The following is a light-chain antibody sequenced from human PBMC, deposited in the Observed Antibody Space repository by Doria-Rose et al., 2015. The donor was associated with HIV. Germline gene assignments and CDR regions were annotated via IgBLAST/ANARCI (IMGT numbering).Light chain of an antibody. V-gene: IGKV4-1*01. CDR2: WAS. Sequence: DIRVTQSPESLGMSLGERATLNCKSNQSPLYTSKNYLAWYQQKPGQPPKLLIYWASTRQSGVPARFSGSGSGTDFTLTISSLEAEDVAAYYCQQYYDTPSFGPGTTVDIK. CDR3: QQYYDTPS. J-gene: IGKJ3*01. CDR1: QSPLYTSKNY.